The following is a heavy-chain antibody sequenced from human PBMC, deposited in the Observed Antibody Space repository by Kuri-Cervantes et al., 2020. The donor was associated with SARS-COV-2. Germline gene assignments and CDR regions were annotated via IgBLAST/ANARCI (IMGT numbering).Heavy chain of an antibody. CDR2: ISGSGGST. D-gene: IGHD4-17*01. Sequence: LSLTCAASGFTFSSYAMSWVRQAPGKGLERVSAISGSGGSTYYADSVKGRFTISRDNSKNTLYLQMNSLRAEDTAVYYCAKATGLGWFDPWGQGTLVTVSS. J-gene: IGHJ5*02. CDR3: AKATGLGWFDP. V-gene: IGHV3-23*01. CDR1: GFTFSSYA.